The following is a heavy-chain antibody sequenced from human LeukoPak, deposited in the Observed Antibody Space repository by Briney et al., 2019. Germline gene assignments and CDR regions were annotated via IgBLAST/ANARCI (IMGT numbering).Heavy chain of an antibody. Sequence: GAAVKVSCKASGYTFTTYYVHWVRQAPGQGLEWMGTINPSGGSTTYAQKFQGRVTMTRDTSTSTVHMELSSLRSEDTAVYYCARGGDGLLSWFDTWGQGTLVTVPS. V-gene: IGHV1-46*01. D-gene: IGHD2-21*01. CDR3: ARGGDGLLSWFDT. CDR1: GYTFTTYY. CDR2: INPSGGST. J-gene: IGHJ5*02.